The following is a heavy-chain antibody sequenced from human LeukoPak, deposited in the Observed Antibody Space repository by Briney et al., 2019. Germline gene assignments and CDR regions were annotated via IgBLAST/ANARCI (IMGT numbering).Heavy chain of an antibody. CDR1: GGSISSNH. V-gene: IGHV4-59*01. Sequence: SETLSLTCTVSGGSISSNHWSWIRQPPGKGLEWIGCIYYSGSTNYNPSLKSRVTISVDTSKYKFSLKLNSVTAADTAVYYCARGGGYRSIWNWFDPWGQGTLVTVSS. CDR2: IYYSGST. CDR3: ARGGGYRSIWNWFDP. J-gene: IGHJ5*02. D-gene: IGHD6-13*01.